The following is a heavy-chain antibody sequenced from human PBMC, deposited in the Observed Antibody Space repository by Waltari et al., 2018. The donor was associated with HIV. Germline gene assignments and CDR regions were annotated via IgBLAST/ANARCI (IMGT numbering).Heavy chain of an antibody. J-gene: IGHJ4*02. CDR2: INHSGST. CDR1: GGSFSGYY. Sequence: QVQLQQWGAGLLKPSETLSLTCAVYGGSFSGYYWSWIRQPPGKGLEWIGEINHSGSTNYNPCLKSRVTISVDTSKNQFSLKLSSVTAADTAVYYCARVYSGSYSDFDYWGQGTLVTVSS. V-gene: IGHV4-34*01. CDR3: ARVYSGSYSDFDY. D-gene: IGHD1-26*01.